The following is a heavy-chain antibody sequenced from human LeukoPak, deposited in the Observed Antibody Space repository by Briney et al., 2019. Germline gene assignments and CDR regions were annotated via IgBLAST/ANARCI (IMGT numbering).Heavy chain of an antibody. J-gene: IGHJ4*02. CDR2: IRSKAYGGTT. Sequence: GGSLRLSCTASGFTFGDYAMSWVRQAPGKGLEWVGFIRSKAYGGTTEYAASVKGRFTISRDDPKSIAYLQMNSLKTEDTAVYYCTRDDYYGSGSYDYWGQGTLVTVSS. D-gene: IGHD3-10*01. CDR3: TRDDYYGSGSYDY. V-gene: IGHV3-49*04. CDR1: GFTFGDYA.